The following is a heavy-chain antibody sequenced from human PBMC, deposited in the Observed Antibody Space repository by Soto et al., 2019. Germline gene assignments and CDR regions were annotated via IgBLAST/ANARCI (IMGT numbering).Heavy chain of an antibody. CDR1: GGSISSGGYY. Sequence: QVQLQESGPGLVKPSQTLSLTCTVSGGSISSGGYYWSWIRQHPGKGLEWIGYIYYSGSTYYNPSPKSRVTISVDTSKNQFSLKLSSVTAADTAVYYCARQFSGNSDAFDIWGQGTMVTVSS. D-gene: IGHD3-10*01. CDR2: IYYSGST. CDR3: ARQFSGNSDAFDI. V-gene: IGHV4-31*03. J-gene: IGHJ3*02.